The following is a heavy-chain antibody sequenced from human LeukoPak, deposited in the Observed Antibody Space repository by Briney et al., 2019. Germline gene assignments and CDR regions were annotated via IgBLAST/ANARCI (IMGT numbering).Heavy chain of an antibody. CDR1: GFTFNDYG. V-gene: IGHV3-9*03. CDR2: ITWDSDNI. CDR3: ARVGSGSHWWGKYYYYDYMDV. Sequence: GGSLRLSCAASGFTFNDYGMHWVRQAPGKGLEWVSVITWDSDNIDYADSVKGRFTISRDNAKNSLYLQMNSLRAEDMAVYYCARVGSGSHWWGKYYYYDYMDVWGKGTPVTVSS. D-gene: IGHD1-26*01. J-gene: IGHJ6*03.